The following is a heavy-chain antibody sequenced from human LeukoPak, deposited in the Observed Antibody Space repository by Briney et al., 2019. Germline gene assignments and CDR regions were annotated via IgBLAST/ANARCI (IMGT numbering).Heavy chain of an antibody. Sequence: PSETLSLTCTVSGGSISSYYWSWIRQPPGKGLGWIGYIYYSGSTNYNPSLKSRVTISVDTSKNQFSLKLSSVTAADTAVYYCAREPLRYFDWLLPAFGAFDIWGQGTMVTVSS. J-gene: IGHJ3*02. CDR3: AREPLRYFDWLLPAFGAFDI. CDR2: IYYSGST. CDR1: GGSISSYY. D-gene: IGHD3-9*01. V-gene: IGHV4-59*01.